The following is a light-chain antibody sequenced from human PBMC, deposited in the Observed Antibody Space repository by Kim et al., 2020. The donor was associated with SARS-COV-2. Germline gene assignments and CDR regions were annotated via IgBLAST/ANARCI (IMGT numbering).Light chain of an antibody. CDR1: QSIRSD. CDR3: QQHAYWRT. V-gene: IGKV3-15*01. J-gene: IGKJ5*01. Sequence: EIVMTQSPATLSLSPGERATLSCRASQSIRSDLAWYQQKPGQAPRVLIYDASARATGIPARFSGSGSGTEFTLTISNLQSEDFAVYYCQQHAYWRTFGQGTRLEIK. CDR2: DAS.